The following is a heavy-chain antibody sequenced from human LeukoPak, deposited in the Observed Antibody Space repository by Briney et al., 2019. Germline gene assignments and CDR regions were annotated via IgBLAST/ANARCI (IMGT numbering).Heavy chain of an antibody. V-gene: IGHV1-69*06. D-gene: IGHD1-1*01. Sequence: GASVKVSCKASGGTFSSYAISWVRQAPGQGLEWMGGIIPIFGTANYAQKFQGRVTMTEDTSTDTAYMELSSLRSEDTAVYYCATVGPTGIEFDYWGQGTLVTVSS. CDR1: GGTFSSYA. CDR2: IIPIFGTA. CDR3: ATVGPTGIEFDY. J-gene: IGHJ4*02.